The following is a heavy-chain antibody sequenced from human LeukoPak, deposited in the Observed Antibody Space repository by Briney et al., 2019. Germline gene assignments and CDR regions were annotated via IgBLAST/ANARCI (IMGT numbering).Heavy chain of an antibody. CDR2: ISWNSGSI. CDR3: ARSHNRIYYDSSGYYLYN. Sequence: GGSLRLSCAASGFTFDDYAMHWVRQAPGKGLEWVSGISWNSGSIGYADSVKGRFTISRDNAKNSLYLQMNSLRAEDTAVYYCARSHNRIYYDSSGYYLYNWGQGTLVTVSS. J-gene: IGHJ4*02. D-gene: IGHD3-22*01. CDR1: GFTFDDYA. V-gene: IGHV3-9*01.